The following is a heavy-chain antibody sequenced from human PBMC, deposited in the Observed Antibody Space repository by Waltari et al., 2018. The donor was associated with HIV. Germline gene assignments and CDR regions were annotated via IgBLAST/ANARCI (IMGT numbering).Heavy chain of an antibody. J-gene: IGHJ5*02. CDR2: INSDGSST. V-gene: IGHV3-74*01. Sequence: EVQVVESGGGLVQPGASLRLSCEASGFTFSSYWMLWVRQAPGKGLVWVSRINSDGSSTGYVDSVKGRFTISRDNAKNTLYLQMNNLRAEDTAVYYCAPGRGWFDPWGQGTLVTVSS. CDR1: GFTFSSYW. CDR3: APGRGWFDP.